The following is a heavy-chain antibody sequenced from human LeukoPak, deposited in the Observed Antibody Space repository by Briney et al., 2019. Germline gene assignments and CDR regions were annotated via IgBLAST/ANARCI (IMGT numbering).Heavy chain of an antibody. D-gene: IGHD2-21*02. Sequence: GESRKISCKGSGYSFTSYWIGWVRQMPGKGLEWMGIIYPGDSDTRYSPSFQGQVTISADKSISTAYLQWSRLKASDTAMYYCARRYEYCGGDCYSHFDYWGQGTLVTVSS. J-gene: IGHJ4*02. CDR2: IYPGDSDT. CDR3: ARRYEYCGGDCYSHFDY. V-gene: IGHV5-51*01. CDR1: GYSFTSYW.